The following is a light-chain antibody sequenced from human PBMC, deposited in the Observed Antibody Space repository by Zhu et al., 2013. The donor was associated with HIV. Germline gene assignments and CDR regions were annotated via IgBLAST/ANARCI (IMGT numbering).Light chain of an antibody. V-gene: IGLV2-11*01. CDR2: DIT. CDR1: NSDVGAYNY. CDR3: CSYAGTFTLWI. J-gene: IGLJ2*01. Sequence: QSALTQPRSVSASPGQSVTISCTGTNSDVGAYNYVSWYQQQPGKAPKVIIYDITKRPSGVPDRFSGSKSGNTASLTISGLQAEDEADYYCCSYAGTFTLWIFGGGTRVTVL.